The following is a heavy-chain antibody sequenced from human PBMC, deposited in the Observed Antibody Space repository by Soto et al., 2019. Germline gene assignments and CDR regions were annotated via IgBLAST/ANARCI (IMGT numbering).Heavy chain of an antibody. D-gene: IGHD4-17*01. V-gene: IGHV4-39*01. Sequence: QLQLQESGPGLVNPSETLSLTCTVSGGSISSSSYYWGWIRQPPGKGLEWIGSIYYSGSTYYNPSLKSRVTISVDTSKNQFSLKLSSVTAADTAVYYCARKGTTGFGGLDPWGQGTLVTVSS. CDR2: IYYSGST. CDR1: GGSISSSSYY. CDR3: ARKGTTGFGGLDP. J-gene: IGHJ5*02.